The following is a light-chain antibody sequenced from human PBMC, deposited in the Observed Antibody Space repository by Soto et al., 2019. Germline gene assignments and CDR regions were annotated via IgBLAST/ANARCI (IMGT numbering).Light chain of an antibody. V-gene: IGKV3-20*01. CDR1: QSVSSSY. CDR2: GAS. CDR3: QQYGSSRWT. J-gene: IGKJ1*01. Sequence: EIVLTQSPGTLSLSPGERATLSCRASQSVSSSYLAWYQQKPGQPPRLLIYGASSRATGIPGRFSASGSVTDFTLTISRLEPEDFAVYYCQQYGSSRWTFGQGTKVDIK.